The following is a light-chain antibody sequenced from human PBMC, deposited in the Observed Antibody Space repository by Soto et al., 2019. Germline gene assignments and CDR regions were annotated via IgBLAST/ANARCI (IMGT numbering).Light chain of an antibody. CDR1: SSDVGGYNS. CDR2: EVS. Sequence: QSALTQPPSASGSPGQSVTISCTGTSSDVGGYNSVSWCQQYPGKAPKLMIYEVSKRTSGVPDRFSGSKSGNTASLTVSGLQAEDEAEYYCSSYAGSNKGVVFGGGTKLTVL. CDR3: SSYAGSNKGVV. J-gene: IGLJ2*01. V-gene: IGLV2-8*01.